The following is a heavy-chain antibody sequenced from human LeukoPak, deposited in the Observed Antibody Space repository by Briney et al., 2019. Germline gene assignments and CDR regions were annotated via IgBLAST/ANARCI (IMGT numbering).Heavy chain of an antibody. D-gene: IGHD4/OR15-4a*01. CDR3: VRIPNSANFPNWFDP. V-gene: IGHV3-43*02. J-gene: IGHJ5*02. Sequence: PGGSLRLSCAASGFTFDDYAVHWVRQAPGKGLEWVSLISGDGDSTYFADSVKGRFTISRDNAKNSLYLQMDSLRAEDTAVYYCVRIPNSANFPNWFDPWGQGTLVTVSS. CDR1: GFTFDDYA. CDR2: ISGDGDST.